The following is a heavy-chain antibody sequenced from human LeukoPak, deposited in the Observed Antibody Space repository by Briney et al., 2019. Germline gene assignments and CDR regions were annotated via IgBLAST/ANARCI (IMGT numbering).Heavy chain of an antibody. CDR1: GYTLTGYY. Sequence: ASVKVSCKASGYTLTGYYMHWVRQAPGQGLEWMGWINPNSGGTNYAQKFQGRVTMTRDTSISTAYMELSRLRSDDTAVYYCATGYSLYYYYYYMDVWGKGTTVTVSS. CDR2: INPNSGGT. D-gene: IGHD1-1*01. J-gene: IGHJ6*03. CDR3: ATGYSLYYYYYYMDV. V-gene: IGHV1-2*02.